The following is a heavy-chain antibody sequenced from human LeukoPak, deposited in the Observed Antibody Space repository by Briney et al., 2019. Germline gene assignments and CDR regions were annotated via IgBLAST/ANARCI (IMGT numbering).Heavy chain of an antibody. V-gene: IGHV4-59*11. Sequence: SETLSLTCTVSGDSISSHYWSWFRQPPGKGLGWIGYMYYSGLTNSNPSLKSRVTISVDTSKNQFSLKLSSVTAADTAVYYCARDQIAAAGTSMDVWGKGTTVTVSS. CDR2: MYYSGLT. D-gene: IGHD6-13*01. J-gene: IGHJ6*03. CDR3: ARDQIAAAGTSMDV. CDR1: GDSISSHY.